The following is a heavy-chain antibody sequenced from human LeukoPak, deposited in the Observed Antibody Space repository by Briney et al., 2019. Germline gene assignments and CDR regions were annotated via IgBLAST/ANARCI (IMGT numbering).Heavy chain of an antibody. V-gene: IGHV1-69*13. J-gene: IGHJ4*02. CDR2: IIPILGTA. CDR1: GGTFSSYA. CDR3: ARGPGSSWYFDY. Sequence: VASVKVSCKASGGTFSSYAISWVRQAPGQGLEWMGGIIPILGTANYAQKFQGRVTITADESTSTAYMELSSLRSEDTAVYYCARGPGSSWYFDYWGQGTLVTVSS. D-gene: IGHD6-13*01.